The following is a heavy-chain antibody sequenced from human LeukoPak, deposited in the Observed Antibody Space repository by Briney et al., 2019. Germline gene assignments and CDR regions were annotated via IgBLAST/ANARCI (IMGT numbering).Heavy chain of an antibody. V-gene: IGHV4-34*01. CDR1: GFTFSSYS. D-gene: IGHD3-22*01. Sequence: SGGSLRLSCAASGFTFSSYSMNWVRQAPGKGLEWIGEINHSGSTNYNPSLKSRVTISVDTSKNQFSLKLSSVTAADTAVYYCARKHLRTYYYDSSGFTQAFDIWGQGTMVTVSS. CDR2: INHSGST. J-gene: IGHJ3*02. CDR3: ARKHLRTYYYDSSGFTQAFDI.